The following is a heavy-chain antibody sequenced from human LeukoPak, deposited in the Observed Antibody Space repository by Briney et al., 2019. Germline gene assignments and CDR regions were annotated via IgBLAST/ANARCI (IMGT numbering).Heavy chain of an antibody. J-gene: IGHJ4*02. CDR2: ISGSGAST. CDR3: AKDVGKWESLHFFDY. V-gene: IGHV3-23*01. Sequence: GGSLRLSCLTSGVTLSTNAMSWVRQAPGKGLEWISGISGSGASTYYADSVKGRFTISRDDSRNTPYLQMNSLRGDDTAVYYCAKDVGKWESLHFFDYWGQGTLVTVSS. CDR1: GVTLSTNA. D-gene: IGHD1-26*01.